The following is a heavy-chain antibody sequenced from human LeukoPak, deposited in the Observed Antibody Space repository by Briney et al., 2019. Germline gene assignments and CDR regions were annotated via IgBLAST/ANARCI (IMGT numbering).Heavy chain of an antibody. CDR3: VTSTTGWYRGYFDY. CDR2: ISGSGDST. D-gene: IGHD6-19*01. CDR1: GFTFSTYA. Sequence: PGGSLRLSCAASGFTFSTYAMSWVRQAPGKGLEWVSVISGSGDSTSYADSVNGRFTISRDNSRNTLYLQINSLRVEDAAVYYCVTSTTGWYRGYFDYWGQGTLVTVSS. J-gene: IGHJ4*02. V-gene: IGHV3-23*01.